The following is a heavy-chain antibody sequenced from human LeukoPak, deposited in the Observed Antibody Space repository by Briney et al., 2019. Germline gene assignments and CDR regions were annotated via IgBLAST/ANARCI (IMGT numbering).Heavy chain of an antibody. J-gene: IGHJ4*02. V-gene: IGHV3-21*01. CDR2: ISSSSSYI. Sequence: GGSLRLSCAASGFTFSSYSMNWVRQAPGKGLEWVSSISSSSSYIYYADSVKGRFTISRDNAKNSLYLQMNSLRAEDTAVYYCARGRRGIQLSSRVNPFDYWGQGTLVTVSS. CDR3: ARGRRGIQLSSRVNPFDY. D-gene: IGHD5-18*01. CDR1: GFTFSSYS.